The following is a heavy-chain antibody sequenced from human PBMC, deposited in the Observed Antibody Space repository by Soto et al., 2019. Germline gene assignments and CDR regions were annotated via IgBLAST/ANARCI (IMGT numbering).Heavy chain of an antibody. CDR3: ARYNGSGMDYYGMDV. J-gene: IGHJ6*02. CDR2: INQSGST. Sequence: ETLSLTCAVYGGSFSGYYWSWIRQPPGKGLEWIGEINQSGSTNYNPSLKSRVTISVDTSKNQFSLKLSSVTAADTAVYYCARYNGSGMDYYGMDVWGQGTTVTVSS. V-gene: IGHV4-34*01. D-gene: IGHD3-10*01. CDR1: GGSFSGYY.